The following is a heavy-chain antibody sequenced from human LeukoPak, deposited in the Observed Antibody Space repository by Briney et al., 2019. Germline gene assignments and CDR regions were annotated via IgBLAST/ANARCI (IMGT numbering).Heavy chain of an antibody. J-gene: IGHJ5*02. CDR1: GFFFSDAN. CDR2: INSRSSTI. Sequence: GGSLRLACGASGFFFSDANIDWVRQAPGKGLEWISHINSRSSTIYYEDSVKGRFTSSRDNAKNSLYLQMNNLRDEDTAVYFCAKAGAYGALNTWGQGTLVTVSS. CDR3: AKAGAYGALNT. D-gene: IGHD4-17*01. V-gene: IGHV3-48*02.